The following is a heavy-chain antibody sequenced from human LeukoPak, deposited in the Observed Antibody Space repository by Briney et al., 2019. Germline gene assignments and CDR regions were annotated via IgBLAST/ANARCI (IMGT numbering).Heavy chain of an antibody. CDR3: ERDSLNNYYYYYYMDV. CDR2: MNPNSGNT. CDR1: GYTFTSYD. J-gene: IGHJ6*03. D-gene: IGHD5-18*01. Sequence: ASVKVSCKASGYTFTSYDINWVRQATGQGLEWMGWMNPNSGNTGYAQKFQGRVTMTRNTSISTAYMELSSLRSEDTAVYYCERDSLNNYYYYYYMDVWGKGTTVTVSS. V-gene: IGHV1-8*01.